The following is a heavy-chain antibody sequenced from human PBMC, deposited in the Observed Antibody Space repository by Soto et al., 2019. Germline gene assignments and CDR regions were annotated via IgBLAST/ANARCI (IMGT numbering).Heavy chain of an antibody. V-gene: IGHV1-8*01. CDR2: MNPNSGNT. Sequence: ASVKVSCKASGHTFTSYDINWVRQATGQGLEWMGWMNPNSGNTGYAQKFQGRVTMTRNTSISTAYMELSSLRSEDTAVYYCAASRGGSSWLYYYYYYGMDVWGQGTTVTVSS. CDR3: AASRGGSSWLYYYYYYGMDV. CDR1: GHTFTSYD. D-gene: IGHD6-13*01. J-gene: IGHJ6*02.